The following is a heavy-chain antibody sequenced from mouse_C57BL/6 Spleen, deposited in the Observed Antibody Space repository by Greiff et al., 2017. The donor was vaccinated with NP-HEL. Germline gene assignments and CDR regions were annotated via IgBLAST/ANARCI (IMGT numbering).Heavy chain of an antibody. D-gene: IGHD2-3*01. CDR3: AREGDGYYDAMDY. V-gene: IGHV1-55*01. CDR1: GYTFTSYW. Sequence: QVQLQQPGAELVKPGASVKMSCKASGYTFTSYWITWVKQRPGQGLEWIGDIYPGSGSTNYNEKFKSKATLTVDTSSSTAYMQLSSVTSEDSAVYYCAREGDGYYDAMDYWGQGTSVTVSS. J-gene: IGHJ4*01. CDR2: IYPGSGST.